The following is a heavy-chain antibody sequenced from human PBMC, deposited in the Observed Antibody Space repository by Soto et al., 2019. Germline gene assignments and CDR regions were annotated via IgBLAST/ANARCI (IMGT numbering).Heavy chain of an antibody. Sequence: ASVKVSCKASGYTFTSYGISWVRQAPGQGLEWMGWITAYNGNTNYAQKFQARVTMTTDTSTSTASMELRSLTSDDTAVYYCARDAPYDDFWSGVMELYYYGMDVWGQGTTVTVSS. CDR2: ITAYNGNT. J-gene: IGHJ6*02. D-gene: IGHD3-3*01. CDR3: ARDAPYDDFWSGVMELYYYGMDV. CDR1: GYTFTSYG. V-gene: IGHV1-18*01.